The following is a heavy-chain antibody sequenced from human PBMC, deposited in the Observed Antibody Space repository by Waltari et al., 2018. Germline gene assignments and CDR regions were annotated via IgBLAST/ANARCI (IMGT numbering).Heavy chain of an antibody. CDR2: IKQDGSAK. CDR3: ARADYYYGSGTHDY. D-gene: IGHD3-10*01. Sequence: VQRVGAGGGLVQPGGSLRLPCPASGFTGRSYWVCWGRQGPGKGLEWVANIKQDGSAKYYVGSVKSRFTISRDNAKNSLYLQMNSLRAEYTAVYYCARADYYYGSGTHDYWGQGTLVTVSS. V-gene: IGHV3-7*04. J-gene: IGHJ4*02. CDR1: GFTGRSYW.